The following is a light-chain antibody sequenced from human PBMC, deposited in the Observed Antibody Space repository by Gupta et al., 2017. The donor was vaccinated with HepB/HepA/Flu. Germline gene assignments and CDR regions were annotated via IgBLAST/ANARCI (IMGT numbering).Light chain of an antibody. CDR2: SAF. CDR1: EGVSGW. CDR3: QQANKFPYT. J-gene: IGKJ3*01. Sequence: QMTQSPSSVSASIGDTVTITCRASEGVSGWLAWYQQKPGKAPKLLISSAFTLQSGVPSRFSGTGSGTDFALTITNLQPDDYATYYCQQANKFPYTFGPGTTVDVK. V-gene: IGKV1-12*02.